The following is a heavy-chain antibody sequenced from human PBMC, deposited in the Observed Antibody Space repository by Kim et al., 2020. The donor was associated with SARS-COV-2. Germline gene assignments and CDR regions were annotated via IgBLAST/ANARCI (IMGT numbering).Heavy chain of an antibody. V-gene: IGHV4-39*01. CDR3: ASARSGLRLGELSD. CDR2: IYYSGST. Sequence: SETLSLTCTVSGGSISSSSYYWGWIRQPPGKGLEWIGSIYYSGSTYYNPSLKSRVTISVDTSKNQFSLKLSSVTAADTAVYYCASARSGLRLGELSDWGQGTLVTVSS. CDR1: GGSISSSSYY. D-gene: IGHD3-16*02. J-gene: IGHJ4*02.